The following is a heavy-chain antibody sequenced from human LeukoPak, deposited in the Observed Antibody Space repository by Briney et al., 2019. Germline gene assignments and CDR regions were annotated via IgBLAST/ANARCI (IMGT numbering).Heavy chain of an antibody. Sequence: SVKVSCKASGGTFSSYAISWVRQAPGQGLEWMGGIIPIFGTTNYAQKFQGRVTITTDESTSTAYMELSSLRSEDTAVYYCARVNLPDPYYYMDVWGKGTTVTVSS. J-gene: IGHJ6*03. CDR3: ARVNLPDPYYYMDV. CDR1: GGTFSSYA. CDR2: IIPIFGTT. V-gene: IGHV1-69*05. D-gene: IGHD1-14*01.